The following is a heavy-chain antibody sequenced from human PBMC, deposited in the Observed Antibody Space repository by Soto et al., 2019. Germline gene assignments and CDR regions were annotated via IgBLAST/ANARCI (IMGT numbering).Heavy chain of an antibody. Sequence: SETLSLTCTVSGGSIRVQSDYWTWLRQTPGKGLEWVGSSYYSGTSYSNPALKGRVTISVDTSTKQFSLRLTSVTAADTAVYYCARRYNWNDYYFNPWGQGTLVTVSS. D-gene: IGHD1-20*01. CDR3: ARRYNWNDYYFNP. V-gene: IGHV4-39*01. CDR2: SYYSGTS. J-gene: IGHJ5*02. CDR1: GGSIRVQSDY.